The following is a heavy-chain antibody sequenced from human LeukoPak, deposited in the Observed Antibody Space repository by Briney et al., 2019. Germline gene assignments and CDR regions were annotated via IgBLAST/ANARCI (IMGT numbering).Heavy chain of an antibody. J-gene: IGHJ5*02. V-gene: IGHV4-61*01. D-gene: IGHD5-18*01. CDR2: IYYSGST. CDR1: GGSISSSSYY. Sequence: SETLSLTCTVSGGSISSSSYYWSWIRQPPGKGLEWIGYIYYSGSTNYNPSLKSRVTISVDTSKNQFSLKLSSVTAADTAVYYCARDVDTAMVPWGQGTLVTVSS. CDR3: ARDVDTAMVP.